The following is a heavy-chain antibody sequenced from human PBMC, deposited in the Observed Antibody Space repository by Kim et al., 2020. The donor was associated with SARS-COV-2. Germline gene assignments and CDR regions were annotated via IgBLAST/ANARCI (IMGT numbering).Heavy chain of an antibody. CDR3: ARPLGVLHIAGPIAAAGTKVDY. CDR1: GFTFSDYY. Sequence: GGSLRLSCAASGFTFSDYYMSWIRQAPGKGLEWVSYISSSGSTIYYADSVKGRFTISRDNAKNSLYLQMNSLRAEDTAVYYCARPLGVLHIAGPIAAAGTKVDYWGQGTLVTVSS. V-gene: IGHV3-11*04. D-gene: IGHD6-13*01. CDR2: ISSSGSTI. J-gene: IGHJ4*02.